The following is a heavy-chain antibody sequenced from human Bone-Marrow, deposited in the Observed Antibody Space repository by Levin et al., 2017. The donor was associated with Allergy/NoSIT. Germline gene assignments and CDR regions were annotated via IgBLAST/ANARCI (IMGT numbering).Heavy chain of an antibody. Sequence: GGSLRLSCAASGFTLSTYWMHWVRQTPGKGLLWVARIKSDGSSTSYADSVKGRFTISRDNAKNTLYLQMNSLRAEDTAVYYCARGETISSGTSFDYWGRGSLVTVSS. V-gene: IGHV3-74*01. CDR2: IKSDGSST. J-gene: IGHJ4*02. D-gene: IGHD1-26*01. CDR1: GFTLSTYW. CDR3: ARGETISSGTSFDY.